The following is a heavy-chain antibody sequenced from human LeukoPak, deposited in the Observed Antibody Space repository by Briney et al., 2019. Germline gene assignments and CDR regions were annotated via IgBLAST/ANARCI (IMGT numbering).Heavy chain of an antibody. D-gene: IGHD6-13*01. CDR1: GDXVSSNSVG. J-gene: IGHJ4*02. Sequence: SQTLSLTCAVSGDXVSSNSVGWNWVRQSPSRGLEWLGRTYFRSQWYNDYAASVKSRITINADTSKNQVSLQLNSVSPEDTAVYYCARVQQLGQGFHYWGQGTLVTVSS. CDR2: TYFRSQWYN. V-gene: IGHV6-1*01. CDR3: ARVQQLGQGFHY.